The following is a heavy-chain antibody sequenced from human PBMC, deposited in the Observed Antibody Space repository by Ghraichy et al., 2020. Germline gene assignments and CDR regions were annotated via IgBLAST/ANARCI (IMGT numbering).Heavy chain of an antibody. CDR1: DFTVSNNY. V-gene: IGHV3-53*04. D-gene: IGHD5-18*01. CDR2: IYPGGNT. CDR3: ARNGGSSNTA. Sequence: GGSLRLSCAASDFTVSNNYMSWVRQAPGKGLEWVAVIYPGGNTDYADSVKGRFTTSRHNSNNTVSLQMDSLRPEDTAVYYCARNGGSSNTAWGQRTLVTVSS. J-gene: IGHJ4*02.